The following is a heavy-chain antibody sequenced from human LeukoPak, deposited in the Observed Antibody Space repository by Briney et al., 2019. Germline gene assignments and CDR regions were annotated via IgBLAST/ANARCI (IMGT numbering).Heavy chain of an antibody. J-gene: IGHJ4*02. D-gene: IGHD6-13*01. CDR1: GGSFSGYY. CDR2: INHSGST. V-gene: IGHV4-34*01. Sequence: SETLSLTCAVYGGSFSGYYWSWICQPPGKGLEWIGEINHSGSTNYNPSLKSRVTISVDTSKNQFSLKLSSVTAADTAVYYCARGAGNIDYWGQGTLVTVSS. CDR3: ARGAGNIDY.